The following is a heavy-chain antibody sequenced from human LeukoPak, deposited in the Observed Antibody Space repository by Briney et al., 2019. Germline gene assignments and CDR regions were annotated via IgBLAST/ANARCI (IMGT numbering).Heavy chain of an antibody. J-gene: IGHJ4*02. CDR1: GYTFTGYY. D-gene: IGHD5-18*01. CDR2: INPNSGGT. V-gene: IGHV1-2*02. Sequence: GASVKVSCKASGYTFTGYYMHWVRQAPGQGLEWMGWINPNSGGTNYAQKFQGRVTMTRDTSISTAYMELSRLRSDDTAVHYCARGDTAMVLTPAVDYWGQGTLVTVSS. CDR3: ARGDTAMVLTPAVDY.